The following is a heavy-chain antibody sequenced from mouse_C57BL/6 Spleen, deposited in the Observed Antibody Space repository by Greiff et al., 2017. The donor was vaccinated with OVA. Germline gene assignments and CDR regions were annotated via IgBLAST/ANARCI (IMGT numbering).Heavy chain of an antibody. CDR1: GYSITSGYY. CDR2: ISYDGSN. J-gene: IGHJ3*01. V-gene: IGHV3-6*01. CDR3: ARDDYYGSSWAWFAY. Sequence: EVKLQESGPGLVKPSQSLSLTCSVTGYSITSGYYWNWIRQFPGNKLEWMGYISYDGSNNYNPSLKNRISITRDTSKNQFFLKLNSVTTEDTATYYCARDDYYGSSWAWFAYWGQGTLVTVSA. D-gene: IGHD1-1*01.